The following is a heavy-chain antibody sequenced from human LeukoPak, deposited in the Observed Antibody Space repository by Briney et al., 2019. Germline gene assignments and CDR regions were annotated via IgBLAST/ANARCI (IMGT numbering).Heavy chain of an antibody. Sequence: PGGSLRLSCAASGFSVSTGYLTWVRQSPGKGLEWVSVIYPTYGTSYADSVKGRFTISRDNSKNTLYLQMNSLRAEDTAVYYCARGPGGDNVWGQGTLVTVSS. CDR3: ARGPGGDNV. V-gene: IGHV3-66*01. J-gene: IGHJ4*02. D-gene: IGHD2-8*01. CDR2: IYPTYGT. CDR1: GFSVSTGY.